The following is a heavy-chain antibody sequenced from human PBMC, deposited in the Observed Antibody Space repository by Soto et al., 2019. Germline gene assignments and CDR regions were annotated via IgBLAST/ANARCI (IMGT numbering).Heavy chain of an antibody. J-gene: IGHJ6*02. Sequence: ASVKVSCKASGYTFTSYGISWVRQAPGQGLEWMGWISAYNGNTNYAQKLQGRVTMTTDASTSTAYMELRSLRSDDTAVYYCAREGRGSYYYGMDVWGQGTTVTVSS. CDR3: AREGRGSYYYGMDV. CDR2: ISAYNGNT. V-gene: IGHV1-18*01. CDR1: GYTFTSYG.